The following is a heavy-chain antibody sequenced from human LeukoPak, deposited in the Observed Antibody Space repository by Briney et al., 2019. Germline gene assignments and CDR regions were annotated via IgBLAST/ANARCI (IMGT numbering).Heavy chain of an antibody. CDR1: GYTFTSYY. Sequence: ASVKVSCKASGYTFTSYYMHWVRQAPGQGLEWMGIINPSGGSTSYAQKFQGRVTMTRDMSTSTVYMELSSLRSEDTAVYYCAREEDRVGATPFFDYWGQGTLVTVSS. J-gene: IGHJ4*02. CDR3: AREEDRVGATPFFDY. CDR2: INPSGGST. V-gene: IGHV1-46*01. D-gene: IGHD1-26*01.